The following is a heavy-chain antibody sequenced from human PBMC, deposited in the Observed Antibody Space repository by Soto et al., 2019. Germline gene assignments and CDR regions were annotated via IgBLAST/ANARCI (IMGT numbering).Heavy chain of an antibody. CDR1: GGTFSSYA. D-gene: IGHD2-21*01. Sequence: QVQLVQSGAEVKKPGSSVKVSCKASGGTFSSYAIRWVRQAPGQGLEWMVGIIPIFGTADYAQKFQCRVTITADEATSTACRVPSSRRSEKTAVYYGASHPPMAGGGGERGHYYYYGMDVWGQVTTVTVS. CDR2: IIPIFGTA. J-gene: IGHJ6*02. CDR3: ASHPPMAGGGGERGHYYYYGMDV. V-gene: IGHV1-69*12.